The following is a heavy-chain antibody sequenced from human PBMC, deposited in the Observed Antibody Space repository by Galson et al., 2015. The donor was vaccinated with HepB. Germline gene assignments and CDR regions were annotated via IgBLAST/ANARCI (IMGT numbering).Heavy chain of an antibody. V-gene: IGHV4-31*02. D-gene: IGHD2-15*01. Sequence: LRLSCAASGFTFSSYGMHWIRQNPGKGLQWIGNIYYSGTTYYNPSLKSRVTISVDTSKNQFSLKLNSVTAADTAVYYCARGATYIAATLFWFDPWGQGTLVTVSS. CDR2: IYYSGTT. CDR1: GFTFSSYG. J-gene: IGHJ5*02. CDR3: ARGATYIAATLFWFDP.